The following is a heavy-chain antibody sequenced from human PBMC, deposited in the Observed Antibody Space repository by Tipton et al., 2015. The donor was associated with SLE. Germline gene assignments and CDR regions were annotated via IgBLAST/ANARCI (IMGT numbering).Heavy chain of an antibody. Sequence: SLRLSCEASGFTLSTYWMHWVRQAPGKGLVWVSRIESHGGTTNYADSVKGRFAISRDNAKNMLYLQMNSLRVEDTAVYYCARGDQDGPGYFYYYYMDVWGTGTTVTVSS. CDR1: GFTLSTYW. CDR2: IESHGGTT. J-gene: IGHJ6*03. CDR3: ARGDQDGPGYFYYYYMDV. V-gene: IGHV3-74*01.